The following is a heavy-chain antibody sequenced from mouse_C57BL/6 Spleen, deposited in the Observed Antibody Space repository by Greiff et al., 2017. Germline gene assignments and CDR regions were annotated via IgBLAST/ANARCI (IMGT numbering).Heavy chain of an antibody. CDR2: IDPDDCDT. CDR1: GFNIKDYY. J-gene: IGHJ2*01. V-gene: IGHV14-1*01. Sequence: VQLQQSGAELVRPGASVKLSCTASGFNIKDYYMHWVKQRPEQGLEWIGRIDPDDCDTEYAPTFQGKATMTADTSSNTAYLQLSSLTSEDTAVYYCTTGSYVGYFDYWGQGTTLTVSS. D-gene: IGHD1-1*02. CDR3: TTGSYVGYFDY.